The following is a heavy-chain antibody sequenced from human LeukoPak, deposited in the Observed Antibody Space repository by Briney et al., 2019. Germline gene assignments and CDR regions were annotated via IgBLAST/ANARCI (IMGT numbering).Heavy chain of an antibody. CDR2: FDPEDGET. D-gene: IGHD3-10*01. CDR3: AIGYGSGSYLDY. J-gene: IGHJ4*02. CDR1: GYTFTSYY. V-gene: IGHV1-24*01. Sequence: ASVKVSCKASGYTFTSYYMHWVRQAPGKGLEWMGGFDPEDGETIYAQKFQGRVTMTEDTSTDTAYRELSSLRSEDTAVYYCAIGYGSGSYLDYWGQGILVTVSS.